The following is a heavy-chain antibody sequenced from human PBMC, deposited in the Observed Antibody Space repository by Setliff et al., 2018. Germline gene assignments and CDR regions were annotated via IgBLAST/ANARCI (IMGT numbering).Heavy chain of an antibody. CDR3: ARHLVVVPAATYGMDV. Sequence: GESLKISCKTSGYTFTSYWIGWVRQMPGKGLEWMGIIYPGDSDTRYSPSFQGQVTISADKSNSTAYLQWSSLKASDTATYYCARHLVVVPAATYGMDVWGQGTTVT. CDR2: IYPGDSDT. D-gene: IGHD2-2*01. V-gene: IGHV5-51*01. J-gene: IGHJ6*02. CDR1: GYTFTSYW.